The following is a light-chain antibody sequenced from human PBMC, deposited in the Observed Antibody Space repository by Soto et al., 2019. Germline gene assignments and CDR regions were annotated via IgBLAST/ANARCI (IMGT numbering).Light chain of an antibody. Sequence: QSARTQPASVSGSPGQSITISCTGTSSDVGGYNYVSWYQQHPGKAPKLMIYAVTDRPSGVSSRFSGSKSGNTASLTISGLQAEDEADYYCSSYTSSSTLFGTGTKVTV. J-gene: IGLJ1*01. CDR2: AVT. CDR1: SSDVGGYNY. V-gene: IGLV2-14*01. CDR3: SSYTSSSTL.